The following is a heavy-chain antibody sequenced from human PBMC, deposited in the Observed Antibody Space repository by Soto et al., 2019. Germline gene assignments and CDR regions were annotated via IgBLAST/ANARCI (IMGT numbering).Heavy chain of an antibody. CDR3: ARGNSSGYYDPYYFDY. CDR1: GGSISSGGYS. CDR2: IYHSGST. V-gene: IGHV4-30-2*01. J-gene: IGHJ4*02. Sequence: QLQLQESGSGLVKPSQTLSLTCAVSGGSISSGGYSWSWIRQPPGKGLEGIGYIYHSGSTYYNPSLKSRVTISVDRSKNQFSLKLSSVTAADTAVYYCARGNSSGYYDPYYFDYWGQGTLVTVSS. D-gene: IGHD3-22*01.